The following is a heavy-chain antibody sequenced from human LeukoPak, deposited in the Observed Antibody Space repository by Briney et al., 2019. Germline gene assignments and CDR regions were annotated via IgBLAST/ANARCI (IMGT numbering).Heavy chain of an antibody. V-gene: IGHV3-23*01. CDR1: GSTFSSYS. CDR3: AKRVAEESSSWYIDM. CDR2: MSGGGGHT. D-gene: IGHD6-13*01. Sequence: PGGSLRLACAASGSTFSSYSMSCVRQAPGKWLEWVSAMSGGGGHTFYADSVKGRVNTSRDNSKNTLYLQMNNLRAEDTAVYYCAKRVAEESSSWYIDMWGQGTMVSVSS. J-gene: IGHJ3*02.